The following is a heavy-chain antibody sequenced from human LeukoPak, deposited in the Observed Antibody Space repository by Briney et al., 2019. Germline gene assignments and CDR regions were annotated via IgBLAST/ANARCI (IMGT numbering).Heavy chain of an antibody. CDR2: IIPVIGPA. Sequence: SVKVSFKASGGTFSTYAISLVRQAPGQGLECMGGIIPVIGPANYAQKFQGRVTITADKSTTTTYMEVTNLTSEDTAVYYCAKIAAAATYYYYMDVWGKGTTVTVSS. V-gene: IGHV1-69*06. J-gene: IGHJ6*03. CDR1: GGTFSTYA. D-gene: IGHD6-13*01. CDR3: AKIAAAATYYYYMDV.